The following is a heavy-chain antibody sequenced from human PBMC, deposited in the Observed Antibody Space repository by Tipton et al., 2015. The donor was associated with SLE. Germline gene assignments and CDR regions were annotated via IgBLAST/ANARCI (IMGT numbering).Heavy chain of an antibody. CDR2: LHHSGNA. Sequence: TLSLTCAVSGYSISSGYYWGWIRQSPGKGLEWIGSLHHSGNAYYNASLKRRVAISIDTSKNLFSAELSSVTAADTAVYYCTRHDYGDSDAFDFWGQGTMVTVSS. J-gene: IGHJ3*01. CDR1: GYSISSGYY. CDR3: TRHDYGDSDAFDF. V-gene: IGHV4-38-2*01. D-gene: IGHD4-17*01.